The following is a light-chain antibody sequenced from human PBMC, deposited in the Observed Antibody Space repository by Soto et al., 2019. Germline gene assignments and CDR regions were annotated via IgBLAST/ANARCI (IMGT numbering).Light chain of an antibody. CDR1: QYMTRTY. CDR2: AAS. Sequence: EIALTQSPGTLSLSPGEIATLSCRASQYMTRTYIAWYQQKPGQAPRLLIYAASNRATGIPDKFSGSGSGTDYSLTITRLETEDSAVYYCHQYDKAPQTFGQGTKVEIK. V-gene: IGKV3-20*01. CDR3: HQYDKAPQT. J-gene: IGKJ2*01.